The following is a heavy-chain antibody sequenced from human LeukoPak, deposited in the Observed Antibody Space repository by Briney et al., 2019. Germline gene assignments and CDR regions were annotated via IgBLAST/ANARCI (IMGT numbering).Heavy chain of an antibody. Sequence: PGGSLRLSCAASGFTFSSYSMNWVRQAPGKGLEWVANIKQDGREKYYVDSVKGRFTISRDNAKNSLYLQMNSLRAEDTAVYYCARSVIQLWSPPGGYWGQGTLVTVSS. CDR3: ARSVIQLWSPPGGY. V-gene: IGHV3-7*01. J-gene: IGHJ4*02. CDR2: IKQDGREK. D-gene: IGHD5-18*01. CDR1: GFTFSSYS.